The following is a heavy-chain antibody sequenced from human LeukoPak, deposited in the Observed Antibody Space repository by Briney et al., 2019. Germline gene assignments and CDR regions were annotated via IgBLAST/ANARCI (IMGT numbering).Heavy chain of an antibody. CDR1: GXTFSRFT. D-gene: IGHD4-23*01. J-gene: IGHJ4*02. Sequence: PGGSLRLSCAASGXTFSRFTMNWVRQAPGKGLEWVSGISGSDSSTYYADFVKGRFIISRDNSKNTLYLQMNSLRADDTAVYYCAKGGGWLYYFDYWGQGTLVTVSS. CDR2: ISGSDSST. CDR3: AKGGGWLYYFDY. V-gene: IGHV3-23*01.